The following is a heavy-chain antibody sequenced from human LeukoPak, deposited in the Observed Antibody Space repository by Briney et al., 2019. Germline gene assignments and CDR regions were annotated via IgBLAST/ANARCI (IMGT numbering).Heavy chain of an antibody. Sequence: GGSLRLSCAASGFTFSSYAMSWVRQAPGKGLEWVTAISGSGGSTYYADSVKGRFTISRDNSKNTLYLQMNSLRAEDTAVYYCAKDQLRNFDWLSTFDYWGQGTLVPVSS. D-gene: IGHD3-9*01. CDR2: ISGSGGST. J-gene: IGHJ4*02. CDR3: AKDQLRNFDWLSTFDY. CDR1: GFTFSSYA. V-gene: IGHV3-23*01.